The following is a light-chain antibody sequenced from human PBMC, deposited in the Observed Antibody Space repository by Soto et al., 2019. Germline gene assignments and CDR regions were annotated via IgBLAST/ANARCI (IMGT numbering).Light chain of an antibody. CDR2: LGS. CDR1: QSLLHSNGFNY. CDR3: MQALQTGWT. V-gene: IGKV2-28*01. J-gene: IGKJ1*01. Sequence: DIVMTQSPLSLPVTPGEPASISCRSSQSLLHSNGFNYLDWYLQKPGQSPQLLIYLGSTRASGVPDRFSGSGAGTDFTLKISRVEAEDVGVYYCMQALQTGWTFGHGTKVDIK.